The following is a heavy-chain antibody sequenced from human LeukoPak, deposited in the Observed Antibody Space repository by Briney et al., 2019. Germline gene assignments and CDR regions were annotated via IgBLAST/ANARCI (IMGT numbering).Heavy chain of an antibody. V-gene: IGHV3-21*01. D-gene: IGHD6-13*01. CDR2: ISSGSSYI. J-gene: IGHJ4*02. Sequence: GGSLRLSCAASGFTFSSYNMNWVRQAPGKGLEWVSSISSGSSYIYYADSLKGRSTISRDNAKNSLYLQMNSLRAEDTAVYYCARGSSWSIYYFDYWGQGTLVTVSS. CDR1: GFTFSSYN. CDR3: ARGSSWSIYYFDY.